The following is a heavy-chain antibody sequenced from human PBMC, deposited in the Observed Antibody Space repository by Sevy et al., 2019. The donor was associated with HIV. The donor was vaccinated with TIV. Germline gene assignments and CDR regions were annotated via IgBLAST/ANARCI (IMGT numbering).Heavy chain of an antibody. CDR1: GGTFSSYG. CDR3: ARLYHDGSAVQAFDI. CDR2: FIPIFGTT. D-gene: IGHD3-22*01. Sequence: ASVKVSCKASGGTFSSYGISWVRQAPGQGLEWMGIFIPIFGTTNYAQRFQGRVTLTADESTSTAYMELSSLRSEDTAVYYCARLYHDGSAVQAFDIWGQRTMVTVSS. V-gene: IGHV1-69*13. J-gene: IGHJ3*02.